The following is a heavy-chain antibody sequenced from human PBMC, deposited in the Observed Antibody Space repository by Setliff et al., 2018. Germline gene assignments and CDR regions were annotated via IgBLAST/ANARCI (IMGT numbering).Heavy chain of an antibody. Sequence: GGSLRLSCAASGFTFSSFSMSWARQAPGKGLEWVSAISGSGGSTYYADSVKGRFTISRDNSKNALYLQMNSLRAEDTAVYYCAKGRRISYSSGWLNWFDPWGQGTLVTVSS. D-gene: IGHD6-19*01. CDR1: GFTFSSFS. CDR3: AKGRRISYSSGWLNWFDP. CDR2: ISGSGGST. J-gene: IGHJ5*02. V-gene: IGHV3-23*01.